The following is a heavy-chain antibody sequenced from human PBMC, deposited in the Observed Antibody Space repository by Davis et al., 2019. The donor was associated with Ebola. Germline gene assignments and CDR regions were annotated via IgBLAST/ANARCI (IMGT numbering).Heavy chain of an antibody. J-gene: IGHJ4*02. Sequence: PSETLSLSCTVSGGSISSYYWSWIRQPPGKGLEWIGYIYYSGSTYYNPSLKSRVTISVDTSKNQFSLKLSSVTAADTAVYYCAREGTYYDFWSGYDYWGQGTLVTVSS. CDR2: IYYSGST. D-gene: IGHD3-3*01. CDR3: AREGTYYDFWSGYDY. V-gene: IGHV4-59*12. CDR1: GGSISSYY.